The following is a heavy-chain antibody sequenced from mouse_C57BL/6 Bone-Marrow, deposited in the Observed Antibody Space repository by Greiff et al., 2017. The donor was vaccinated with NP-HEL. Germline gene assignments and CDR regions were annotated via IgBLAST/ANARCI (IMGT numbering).Heavy chain of an antibody. CDR1: GYPFTSYW. D-gene: IGHD2-3*01. CDR2: FNPSIGGP. V-gene: IGHV1-53*01. J-gene: IGHJ1*03. Sequence: QVQLHQPGTELVKPGASVKLSCKASGYPFTSYWMHWVKQRPGQGLEWFGNFNPSIGGPTYNEKFKGKATLTVDKASSTAYMQLSSLTSEDSAVYYCARWDGYYAYWYFDVWGTGATVTVAS. CDR3: ARWDGYYAYWYFDV.